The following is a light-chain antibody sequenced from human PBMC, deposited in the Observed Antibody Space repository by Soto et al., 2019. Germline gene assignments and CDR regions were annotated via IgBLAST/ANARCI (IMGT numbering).Light chain of an antibody. CDR3: QQYGSSPWT. CDR2: GAS. Sequence: EIVLTQSPGTLSLSPGERATLSCRASQSVSSSYLAWYQQKPGQAPRLLIYGASSRATGIPDRFSGSGSGTEFTLPISRLEPEDVSVYYCQQYGSSPWTFGQGTKVEIK. V-gene: IGKV3-20*01. J-gene: IGKJ1*01. CDR1: QSVSSSY.